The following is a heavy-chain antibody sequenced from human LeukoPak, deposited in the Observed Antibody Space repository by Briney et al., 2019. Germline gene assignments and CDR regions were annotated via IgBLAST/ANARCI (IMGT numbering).Heavy chain of an antibody. CDR2: IYHSGST. D-gene: IGHD5-18*01. Sequence: SETLSLTCSVSGYSISSGYYWGWIRQPPGKGLEWIGSIYHSGSTYYNPSLKSRVTISVDTSKNQFSLKLSSVTAADTAVYYCASLYSYGLFDYWGQGTLVTVSS. J-gene: IGHJ4*02. CDR3: ASLYSYGLFDY. V-gene: IGHV4-38-2*01. CDR1: GYSISSGYY.